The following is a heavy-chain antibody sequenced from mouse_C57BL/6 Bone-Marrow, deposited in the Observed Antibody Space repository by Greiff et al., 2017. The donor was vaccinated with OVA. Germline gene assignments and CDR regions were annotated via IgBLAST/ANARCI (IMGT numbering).Heavy chain of an antibody. Sequence: VQLKESGAELVKPGASVKLSCTASCFNIKDYYMHWVKQRTEQGLEWIGRIDPEDGETKYAPKFQGKATITADTSSNTAYLQLSSLTSEDTAVYYCALPTVVATDYAMDYWGQGTSVTVSS. CDR3: ALPTVVATDYAMDY. V-gene: IGHV14-2*01. CDR1: CFNIKDYY. D-gene: IGHD1-1*01. J-gene: IGHJ4*01. CDR2: IDPEDGET.